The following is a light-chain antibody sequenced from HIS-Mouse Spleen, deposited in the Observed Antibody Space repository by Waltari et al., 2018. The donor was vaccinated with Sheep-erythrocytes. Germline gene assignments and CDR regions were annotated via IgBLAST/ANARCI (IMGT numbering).Light chain of an antibody. CDR2: AAA. CDR3: QQSYSTPQFT. Sequence: DIQMTQSPSSLSASVGDRVTITCRASQSLSSYLNWYQQKPGKAPKLLIYAAASFQSGVPSRFSGSGSGTDFSLTISSLQPEDVATYYCQQSYSTPQFTFGPGTKVDIK. V-gene: IGKV1-39*01. CDR1: QSLSSY. J-gene: IGKJ3*01.